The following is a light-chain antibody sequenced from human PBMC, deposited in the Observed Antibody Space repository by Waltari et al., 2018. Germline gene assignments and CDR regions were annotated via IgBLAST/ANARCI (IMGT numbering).Light chain of an antibody. Sequence: EIVMTQSPVILSVSPGDGATLSCRASQNVGSDLAWYQPKPGQPPRLLIYDASTRASDIPARFSGRGSGTEFTLTISSLQSEDFAIYYCQQYNERPPLTFGGGTKVDIK. J-gene: IGKJ4*01. CDR1: QNVGSD. V-gene: IGKV3-15*01. CDR2: DAS. CDR3: QQYNERPPLT.